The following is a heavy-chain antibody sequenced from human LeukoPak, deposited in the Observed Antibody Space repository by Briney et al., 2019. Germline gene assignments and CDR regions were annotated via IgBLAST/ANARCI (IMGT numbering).Heavy chain of an antibody. Sequence: GESLKISCKGSGYSFSTYWIGWVRQMPGKGLEWMGIIYPGDSDTRYSPSFQGQVTISADKSISTAYLQWSSLKASDTAIYYCARSAGSSSSWEFDYWGQGTLVTVSS. D-gene: IGHD6-13*01. CDR1: GYSFSTYW. CDR2: IYPGDSDT. V-gene: IGHV5-51*01. J-gene: IGHJ4*02. CDR3: ARSAGSSSSWEFDY.